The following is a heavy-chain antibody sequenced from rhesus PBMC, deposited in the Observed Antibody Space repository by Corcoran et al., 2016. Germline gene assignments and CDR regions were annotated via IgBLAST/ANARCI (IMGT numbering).Heavy chain of an antibody. CDR3: ARRKYSGYSYY. CDR2: ISGSSVST. D-gene: IGHD5-24*01. Sequence: QVQLQESGPGLVKPSETLSLTCAVSGGSISSSNWWRWIRQPPGKGLEWIGYISGSSVSTYYNPSLKSRVTISTDTSKNQFSLKLSSVTAADTAVYYCARRKYSGYSYYWGQGVLVTVSS. J-gene: IGHJ4*01. CDR1: GGSISSSNW. V-gene: IGHV4-65*01.